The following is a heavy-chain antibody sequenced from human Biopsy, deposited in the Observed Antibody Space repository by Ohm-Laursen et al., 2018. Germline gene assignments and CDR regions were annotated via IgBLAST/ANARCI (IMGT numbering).Heavy chain of an antibody. V-gene: IGHV1-69*06. J-gene: IGHJ4*02. D-gene: IGHD5-24*01. CDR2: IIGIFRTA. CDR3: AGGPSGVATIG. Sequence: ASVKVSCKASGGTFSSSAITWVRQAPGQGLEWMGGIIGIFRTAHYAQKFQGRVTITADKFMSTAYMELSSLRVEDTAVYYCAGGPSGVATIGRGQGTLVTVSS. CDR1: GGTFSSSA.